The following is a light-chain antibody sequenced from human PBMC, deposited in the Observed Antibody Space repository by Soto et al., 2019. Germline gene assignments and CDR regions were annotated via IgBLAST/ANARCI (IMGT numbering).Light chain of an antibody. CDR1: QSISSW. J-gene: IGKJ1*01. CDR3: KQYNSYSEA. Sequence: DIQMTQSPSTLSASVGDRIIITCRASQSISSWLAWYQPKQGKAPKLLIYDASSLESGVQSRFSGSGSGTEFTLTISSLQPDDFETYYGKQYNSYSEAFGKGAKVDIK. V-gene: IGKV1-5*01. CDR2: DAS.